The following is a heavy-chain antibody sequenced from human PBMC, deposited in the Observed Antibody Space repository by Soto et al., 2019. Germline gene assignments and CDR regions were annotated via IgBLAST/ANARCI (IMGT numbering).Heavy chain of an antibody. Sequence: QVQLQESGPGLVKPSQTLSLACTVSGGSVGSGEYYYSWLRQPPGKGLEWIGYIYDSGITNYTPSLKGRVTMSLDRSNNQVSLKLSSVTAADTAVDFGARDVAHGYTENVWGQGTMVTVSS. CDR1: GGSVGSGEYY. V-gene: IGHV4-30-4*01. J-gene: IGHJ3*01. CDR3: ARDVAHGYTENV. D-gene: IGHD5-18*01. CDR2: IYDSGIT.